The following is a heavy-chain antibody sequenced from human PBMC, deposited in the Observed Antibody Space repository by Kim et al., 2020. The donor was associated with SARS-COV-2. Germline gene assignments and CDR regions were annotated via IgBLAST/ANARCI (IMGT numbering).Heavy chain of an antibody. V-gene: IGHV1-46*01. J-gene: IGHJ6*02. CDR3: ARDLKPPLRVPAAIPEYNWKRSDYYYGMDV. CDR2: INPSGGST. D-gene: IGHD2-2*02. CDR1: GYTFTSYY. Sequence: ASVKVSCKASGYTFTSYYMHWVRQAPGQGLEWMGIINPSGGSTSYAQKFQGRVTMTRDTSTSTVYMELSSLRSEDTAVYYCARDLKPPLRVPAAIPEYNWKRSDYYYGMDVWGQGTTVTVSS.